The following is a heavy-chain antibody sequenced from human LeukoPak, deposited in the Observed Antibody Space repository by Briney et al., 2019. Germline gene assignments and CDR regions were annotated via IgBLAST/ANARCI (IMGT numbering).Heavy chain of an antibody. D-gene: IGHD3-3*01. V-gene: IGHV1-8*01. CDR2: MNPNSGNT. CDR1: GYTFTSYD. CDR3: ARSPPYYDFWSGYYRSNRFDP. J-gene: IGHJ5*02. Sequence: ASVKVSCKASGYTFTSYDINWVRQATGQGLEWMGWMNPNSGNTGYAQKFQGRVTMTRNTSISTAYMELSSLRSEDTAVYYCARSPPYYDFWSGYYRSNRFDPWGQGTLVTVSS.